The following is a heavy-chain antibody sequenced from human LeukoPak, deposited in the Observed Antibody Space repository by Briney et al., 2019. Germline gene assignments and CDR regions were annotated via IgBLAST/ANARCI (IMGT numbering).Heavy chain of an antibody. J-gene: IGHJ2*01. V-gene: IGHV3-7*01. CDR3: ARHLLRYFDWLPYNWYFDL. D-gene: IGHD3-9*01. CDR2: IKQDGSEK. Sequence: GGSLRLSCAASGFTFSSYWMSWVRQAPGKGLEWVANIKQDGSEKYYVDSVKGRFTISRDNAKNSLYLQMNSLRAEDTAVYYCARHLLRYFDWLPYNWYFDLWGRGTLVTVSS. CDR1: GFTFSSYW.